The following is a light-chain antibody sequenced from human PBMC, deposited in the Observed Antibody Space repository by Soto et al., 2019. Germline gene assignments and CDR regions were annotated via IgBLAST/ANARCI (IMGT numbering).Light chain of an antibody. CDR3: SSYAGSDNVL. CDR2: EVN. Sequence: QSALTQPPSVSGSPGQSVTISCAGTSTDSRHYKDVSWYQQRPGKAPKLIIFEVNKRPSGVPDRFSGSKSGNTTSLSVSGLLAEDEADYFCSSYAGSDNVLFGGGNKLTV. CDR1: STDSRHYKD. J-gene: IGLJ2*01. V-gene: IGLV2-8*01.